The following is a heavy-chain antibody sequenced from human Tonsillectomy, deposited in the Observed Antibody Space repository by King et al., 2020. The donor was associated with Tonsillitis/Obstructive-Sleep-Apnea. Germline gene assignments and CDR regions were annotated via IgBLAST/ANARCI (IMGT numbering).Heavy chain of an antibody. CDR2: ISYDGRNK. CDR1: GFTFSTCG. D-gene: IGHD5-12*01. J-gene: IGHJ4*02. CDR3: AKEKDRMVATAFDY. Sequence: VQLVESGGGVVQPGRSLRLSCAASGFTFSTCGMHWVRQAPAKGLEWVAVISYDGRNKNYADSVKGRFTISRDNSKNTLYLQMNSLRAEDTAVYYCAKEKDRMVATAFDYWGQGTLVTVSS. V-gene: IGHV3-30*18.